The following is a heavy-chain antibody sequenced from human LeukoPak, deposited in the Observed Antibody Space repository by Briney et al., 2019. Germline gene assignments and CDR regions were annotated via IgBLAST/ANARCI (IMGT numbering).Heavy chain of an antibody. V-gene: IGHV3-23*01. Sequence: TGGSLRLSCAASGFTFSSYAMSWVRQAPGRGLEWVSAISGSGGSTYYADSVKGRFTISRDNSKNTLYLQMNSLRAEDTAVYYCAKDQSFSVVTAIQHDAFDIWGQGTMVTVSS. J-gene: IGHJ3*02. CDR2: ISGSGGST. CDR3: AKDQSFSVVTAIQHDAFDI. CDR1: GFTFSSYA. D-gene: IGHD2-21*02.